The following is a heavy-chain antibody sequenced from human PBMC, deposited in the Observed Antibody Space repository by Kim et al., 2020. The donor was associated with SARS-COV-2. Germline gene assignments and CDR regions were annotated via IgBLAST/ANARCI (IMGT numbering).Heavy chain of an antibody. J-gene: IGHJ5*02. Sequence: GGSLRLSCAASGFTFSSYAMSWVRQAPGKGLEWVSAISGSGGSTYHADPVKGRFTISRDNAKNTPYLQTNSPRAEDTAVYYCAKDRRRSSSGWFDPWGQGTLVTVSS. CDR3: AKDRRRSSSGWFDP. CDR2: ISGSGGST. V-gene: IGHV3-23*01. D-gene: IGHD6-19*01. CDR1: GFTFSSYA.